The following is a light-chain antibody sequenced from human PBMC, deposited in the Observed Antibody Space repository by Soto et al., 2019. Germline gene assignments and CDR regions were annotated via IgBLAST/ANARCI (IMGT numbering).Light chain of an antibody. CDR1: NGVVGSYDL. V-gene: IGLV2-23*02. Sequence: QSALTQPASVSGSPGQSITISCTGTNGVVGSYDLVSWYQQYPGKAPKLIIYEVNKRPSGVSNRFSGAKSGNTASLTISGLQTEDEADYDCCSYAGGNTLIFGGGTKLTVL. CDR3: CSYAGGNTLI. J-gene: IGLJ2*01. CDR2: EVN.